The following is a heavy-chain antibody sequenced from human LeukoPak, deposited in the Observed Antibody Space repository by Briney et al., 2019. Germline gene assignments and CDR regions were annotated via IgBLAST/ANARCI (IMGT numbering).Heavy chain of an antibody. CDR2: ISWNSGSI. D-gene: IGHD6-19*01. V-gene: IGHV3-9*01. CDR3: AKGVIAVAGEAFDY. J-gene: IGHJ4*02. CDR1: GFTFDDYA. Sequence: GGSLRLSCAASGFTFDDYAMHWVRQAPGKGLEWVSGISWNSGSIGYADSVKGRFTISRDNAKNSLYLQMNSLRAEDTALYYCAKGVIAVAGEAFDYWGQGTLVTVSS.